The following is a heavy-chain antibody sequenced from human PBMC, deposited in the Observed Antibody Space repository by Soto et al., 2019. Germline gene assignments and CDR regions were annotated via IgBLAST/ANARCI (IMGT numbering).Heavy chain of an antibody. CDR2: IYYSGST. Sequence: SETLSLTCTVSGGSISSYYWSWIRQPPGKGLEWIGYIYYSGSTNYNPSLKSRVTISVDTSKNQFSLKLSSVTAADTAVYYCARHRGSGEYCSGGSCYSDYYYMDVWGKGTTVTVSS. V-gene: IGHV4-59*08. D-gene: IGHD2-15*01. CDR3: ARHRGSGEYCSGGSCYSDYYYMDV. J-gene: IGHJ6*03. CDR1: GGSISSYY.